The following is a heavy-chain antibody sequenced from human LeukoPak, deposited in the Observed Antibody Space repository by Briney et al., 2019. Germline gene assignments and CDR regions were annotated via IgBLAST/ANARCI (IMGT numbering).Heavy chain of an antibody. CDR1: GFTFSSYA. Sequence: GGSLRLSCAASGFTFSSYAMHWVRQAPGKGLEWVAVISYDGSNKYYADSVKGRFTISRDNSKNTLYLQMNSLRAEDTAVYYCAKAGYCSGGSCYLGYYGMDVWGKGTTVTVSS. CDR2: ISYDGSNK. V-gene: IGHV3-30*04. CDR3: AKAGYCSGGSCYLGYYGMDV. D-gene: IGHD2-15*01. J-gene: IGHJ6*04.